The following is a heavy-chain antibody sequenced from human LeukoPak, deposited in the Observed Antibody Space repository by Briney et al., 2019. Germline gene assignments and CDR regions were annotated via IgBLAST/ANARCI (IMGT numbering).Heavy chain of an antibody. J-gene: IGHJ4*02. CDR1: GFTFSSYS. CDR3: ARDPPTTGYYDSSGYSDFDY. CDR2: ISSSSSYI. D-gene: IGHD3-22*01. V-gene: IGHV3-21*01. Sequence: PGGSLRLSCAASGFTFSSYSMNWVRQAPGKGLEWVSSISSSSSYIYYADSVKGRFTISRDNAKNSLYLQMNSLRAEDTAVYYCARDPPTTGYYDSSGYSDFDYWGQGTLVTVSS.